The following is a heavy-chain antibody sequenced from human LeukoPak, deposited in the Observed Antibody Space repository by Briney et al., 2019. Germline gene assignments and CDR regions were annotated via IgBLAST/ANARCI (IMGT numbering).Heavy chain of an antibody. CDR1: RGSISSGGYY. V-gene: IGHV4-31*03. D-gene: IGHD3-22*01. CDR3: ARNHYYDSSGYYYLFDY. J-gene: IGHJ4*02. CDR2: IYYSGST. Sequence: PSETLSLTCTVSRGSISSGGYYWSWIRQHPGKGLEWIGYIYYSGSTYYNPSLKSRVTISVDTSKNQFSLKLSSVTAADTAVYYCARNHYYDSSGYYYLFDYWGQGTLVTVSS.